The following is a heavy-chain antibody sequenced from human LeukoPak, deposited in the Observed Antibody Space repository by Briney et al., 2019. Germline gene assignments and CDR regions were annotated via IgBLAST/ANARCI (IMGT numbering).Heavy chain of an antibody. J-gene: IGHJ4*02. CDR3: AKAKGLGTSDY. V-gene: IGHV3-30*02. CDR2: IRYDGGNK. Sequence: PGGSLRLSCAASGFTFNSYGMHWVRQAPGKGLEWVAFIRYDGGNKYYADSVKGRFTISRDNSKNTLYLQMNSLRAEDTAVYYCAKAKGLGTSDYWGQGTLVTVSS. CDR1: GFTFNSYG. D-gene: IGHD3-16*01.